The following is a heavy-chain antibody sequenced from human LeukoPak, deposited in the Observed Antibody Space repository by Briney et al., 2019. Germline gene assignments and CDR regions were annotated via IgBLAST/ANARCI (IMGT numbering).Heavy chain of an antibody. CDR3: AKVDLPYYYDSSGYYDY. D-gene: IGHD3-22*01. J-gene: IGHJ4*02. Sequence: GRSLRLSCAASGFTFSSYGMHWVRQAPGKGLEWVAVISYDGSNKYYADSVKGRFTISRDNSKNTLYLQMNSLRAEDTAVYYCAKVDLPYYYDSSGYYDYWGQGTLVTVSS. CDR1: GFTFSSYG. CDR2: ISYDGSNK. V-gene: IGHV3-30*18.